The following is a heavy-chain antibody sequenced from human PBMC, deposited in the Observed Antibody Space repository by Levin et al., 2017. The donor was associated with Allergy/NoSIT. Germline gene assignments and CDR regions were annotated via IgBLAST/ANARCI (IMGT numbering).Heavy chain of an antibody. Sequence: SETLSLTCTVSGGSISSSSFYWAWIRQPPGKGLEWIGSIYYSGSTYYNPSLKSRVTISVDTSKNQFSLKLSSVTATDTAVYWCARHEYFTVTGRGWFDPWGQGTLVTVSS. D-gene: IGHD6-19*01. V-gene: IGHV4-39*01. CDR2: IYYSGST. J-gene: IGHJ5*02. CDR1: GGSISSSSFY. CDR3: ARHEYFTVTGRGWFDP.